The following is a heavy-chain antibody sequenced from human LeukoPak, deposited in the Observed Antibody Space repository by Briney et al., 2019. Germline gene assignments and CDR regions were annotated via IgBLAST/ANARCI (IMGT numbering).Heavy chain of an antibody. V-gene: IGHV1-69*13. CDR1: GGTFSSYA. CDR2: IIPIFGTA. D-gene: IGHD6-6*01. CDR3: ASYAARRDYFDY. J-gene: IGHJ4*02. Sequence: GASVKVSCKASGGTFSSYAISWVRQAPGQGLEWMRGIIPIFGTANYAQKFQGRVTITADESTSTAYMELSSLRSEDTAVYYCASYAARRDYFDYWGQGTLVTVSS.